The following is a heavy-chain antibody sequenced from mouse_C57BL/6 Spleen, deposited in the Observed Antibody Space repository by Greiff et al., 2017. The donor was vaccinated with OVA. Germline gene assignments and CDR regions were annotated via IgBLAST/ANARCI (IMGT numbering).Heavy chain of an antibody. V-gene: IGHV1-52*01. CDR1: GYTFTSYW. D-gene: IGHD1-1*01. CDR2: IDPSDSET. CDR3: ARSPVVATRYFDY. Sequence: QVQLQQPGAELVRPGSSVKLSCKASGYTFTSYWMHWVKQRPIQGLEWIGNIDPSDSETHYNQKFKDKATLTVDKSSSTAYMQLSSLTSEDSAAYYCARSPVVATRYFDYWGQGTTLTVSS. J-gene: IGHJ2*01.